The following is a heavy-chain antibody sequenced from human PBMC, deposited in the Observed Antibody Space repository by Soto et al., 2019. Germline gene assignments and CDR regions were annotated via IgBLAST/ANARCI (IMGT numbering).Heavy chain of an antibody. CDR3: ARGLTMSGAFDI. D-gene: IGHD3-10*02. CDR2: IIPIFGTA. J-gene: IGHJ3*02. V-gene: IGHV1-69*01. CDR1: GDTFRSYA. Sequence: QVQLVRSGAEVKKPGSSVKVSCKASGDTFRSYAIGWVRQGPGEGLEWMGGIIPIFGTANYAQSFQGRVTITADETTSTAYMELSSLRSEDTAVYYCARGLTMSGAFDIWGQGTLLTVSS.